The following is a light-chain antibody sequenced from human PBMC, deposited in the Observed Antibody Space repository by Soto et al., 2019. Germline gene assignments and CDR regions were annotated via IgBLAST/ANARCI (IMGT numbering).Light chain of an antibody. CDR3: QHYNSYSEA. CDR1: QSVNSN. J-gene: IGKJ1*01. V-gene: IGKV3-15*01. Sequence: EIVMTQSPATLSVSPGERATLSCRASQSVNSNLAWYQQKPGQVPRLLIYGASTRATGFPARFSGSGSETEFTLTISSLQPDDSATYYCQHYNSYSEAFGQGTKVDIK. CDR2: GAS.